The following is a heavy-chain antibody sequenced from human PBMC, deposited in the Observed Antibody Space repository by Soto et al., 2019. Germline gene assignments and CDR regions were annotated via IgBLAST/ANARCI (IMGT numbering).Heavy chain of an antibody. CDR2: IWNDGKNK. CDR3: ARDQGKANPIDL. CDR1: GFTFSNYG. V-gene: IGHV3-33*01. J-gene: IGHJ4*03. Sequence: QVQLVESGGGVVQPGRSLRLSCAASGFTFSNYGMHWVRQAPGKGLEWVAVIWNDGKNKYYGDSVTGRFTNSRDNSKNTLHLQMDTLSVEDTALYYCARDQGKANPIDLWCHGTLVTVSS. D-gene: IGHD1-26*01.